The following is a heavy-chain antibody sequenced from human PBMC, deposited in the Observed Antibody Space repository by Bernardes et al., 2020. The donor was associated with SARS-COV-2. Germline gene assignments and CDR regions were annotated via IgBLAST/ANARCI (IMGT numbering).Heavy chain of an antibody. D-gene: IGHD6-19*01. J-gene: IGHJ5*02. CDR3: ARQRAGGQFQGNWFDP. CDR1: GGSISSSNW. CDR2: IYYTGST. Sequence: SETLSLTCAVSGGSISSSNWWSWVRQPPGKGLEWIASIYYTGSTYYNPSLKSRVAISVDTSKNQFSLKVNSVTAADTAVYYCARQRAGGQFQGNWFDPWGQGTLVTVSS. V-gene: IGHV4-39*01.